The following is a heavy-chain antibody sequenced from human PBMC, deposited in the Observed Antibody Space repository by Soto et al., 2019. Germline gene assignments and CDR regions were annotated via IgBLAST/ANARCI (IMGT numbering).Heavy chain of an antibody. J-gene: IGHJ5*02. Sequence: SETLSLTCTVSGGSISSYYWSWIRQPPGKGLEWIGYIYYSGSTNYNPSLKSRVTISVDTSKNQFSLKLSSVTAADTAVYYCARGGVAAAGNNWFDPWGQGTLVTVSS. CDR3: ARGGVAAAGNNWFDP. CDR1: GGSISSYY. D-gene: IGHD6-13*01. CDR2: IYYSGST. V-gene: IGHV4-59*01.